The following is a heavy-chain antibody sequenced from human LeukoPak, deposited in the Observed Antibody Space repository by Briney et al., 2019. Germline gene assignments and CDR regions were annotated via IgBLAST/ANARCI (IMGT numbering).Heavy chain of an antibody. J-gene: IGHJ4*02. CDR1: GFTFSNYE. D-gene: IGHD6-13*01. Sequence: GGSLRLSCAASGFTFSNYETNWVRQAPGKGLKWLSYITSSGRTTDYADSVKGRFTISRDNAKNSLYLQLNSLRVEDTAVYYCARERQGSNWDPFDYWGQGTLVTVSS. V-gene: IGHV3-48*03. CDR3: ARERQGSNWDPFDY. CDR2: ITSSGRTT.